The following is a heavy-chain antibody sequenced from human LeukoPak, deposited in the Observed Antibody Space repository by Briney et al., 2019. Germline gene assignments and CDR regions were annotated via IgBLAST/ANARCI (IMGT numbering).Heavy chain of an antibody. CDR2: INHSEST. D-gene: IGHD3-10*01. Sequence: SETLSLTCAVYGGSFSGYYWSWIRQPPGKGLEWIGEINHSESTNYNPSLKSRVTISVDTSKNQFSLKLSSVTAADTAVYYCARGRFGEMRWFDPWGQGTLVTVSS. V-gene: IGHV4-34*01. CDR1: GGSFSGYY. CDR3: ARGRFGEMRWFDP. J-gene: IGHJ5*02.